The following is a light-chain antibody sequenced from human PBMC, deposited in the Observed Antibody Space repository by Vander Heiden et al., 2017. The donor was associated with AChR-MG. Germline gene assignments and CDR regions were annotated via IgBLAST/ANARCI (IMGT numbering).Light chain of an antibody. Sequence: DLQMTQSPSTLSASVGDRVSITCRASQSIRNWLAWYQQKPGQAPKLLIYAASSLQSGVPLRFSGSGSGTEFTLIISSLQPDDFATYYCQQYNRLWTFGQGTKVEVK. CDR1: QSIRNW. V-gene: IGKV1-5*01. J-gene: IGKJ1*01. CDR3: QQYNRLWT. CDR2: AAS.